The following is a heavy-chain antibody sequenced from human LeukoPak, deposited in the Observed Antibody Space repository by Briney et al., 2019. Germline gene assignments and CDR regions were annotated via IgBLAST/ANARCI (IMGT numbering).Heavy chain of an antibody. Sequence: PSETLSLTCSVSGGSVSNYYWSWIRQPPGKGLEWIGYVYYTGSTNYNPSLKSRVTMFEDKSKNQFSLRLYSVTVADTAVYYCARDPVWFGDYYFDYWGQGTLVTVSS. D-gene: IGHD3-10*01. J-gene: IGHJ4*02. CDR3: ARDPVWFGDYYFDY. CDR1: GGSVSNYY. CDR2: VYYTGST. V-gene: IGHV4-4*08.